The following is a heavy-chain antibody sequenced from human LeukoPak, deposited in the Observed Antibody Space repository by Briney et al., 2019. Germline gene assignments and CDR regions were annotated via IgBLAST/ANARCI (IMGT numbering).Heavy chain of an antibody. CDR1: GYTFTGYY. CDR2: INPNSGGT. J-gene: IGHJ2*01. V-gene: IGHV1-2*02. D-gene: IGHD4-17*01. CDR3: ARDGDYSAGYSDL. Sequence: ASVKVSCKASGYTFTGYYMHWVRQAPGQGLEWMGWINPNSGGTNYAQKFQGRVTMTRDTSISTAYMELSRLRSDDTAVYYCARDGDYSAGYSDLWGRGTLVTVSS.